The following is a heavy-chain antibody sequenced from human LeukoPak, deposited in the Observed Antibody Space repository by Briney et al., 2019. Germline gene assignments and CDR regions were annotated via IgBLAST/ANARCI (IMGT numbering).Heavy chain of an antibody. J-gene: IGHJ4*02. CDR2: IQYDGTNK. D-gene: IGHD6-19*01. CDR3: AKDSVVGRPDIAMSGIDY. Sequence: GGSLRLSCAASGFTFSSYGMHWVRQAPGKGLEWVAFIQYDGTNKYYADSVKGRFTISRDNSKNSLYLQMNSLRAEDTAVYYRAKDSVVGRPDIAMSGIDYWGQGTLVTVSS. V-gene: IGHV3-30*02. CDR1: GFTFSSYG.